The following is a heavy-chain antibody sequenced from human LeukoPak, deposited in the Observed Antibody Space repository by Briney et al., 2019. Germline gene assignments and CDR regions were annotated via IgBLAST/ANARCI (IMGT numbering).Heavy chain of an antibody. CDR3: AKSGIQLWLWLNDY. J-gene: IGHJ4*02. D-gene: IGHD5-18*01. Sequence: PGGSLRLSCAASGFTFSSYAMSWVRQAPGKGLEWVSAISGSGGSTYYADSVKGRLTISRDNSKNTLYLQMNSLRAEDTAVYYCAKSGIQLWLWLNDYWGQGTLVTVSS. CDR2: ISGSGGST. V-gene: IGHV3-23*01. CDR1: GFTFSSYA.